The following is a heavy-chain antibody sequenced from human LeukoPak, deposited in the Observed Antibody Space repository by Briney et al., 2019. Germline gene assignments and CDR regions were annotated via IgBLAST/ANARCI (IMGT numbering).Heavy chain of an antibody. Sequence: GRSLRLSCAASGLTFSNYAMHWVRQAPGQGLEWVANIRGDGSRLYYVDSVKGRFTISRDNAKNSLYLQMSNLRADDTSVYYCARDRNYCSSDRCYDAFDIWGQGTMVTVSS. CDR2: IRGDGSRL. D-gene: IGHD2-15*01. CDR1: GLTFSNYA. J-gene: IGHJ3*02. CDR3: ARDRNYCSSDRCYDAFDI. V-gene: IGHV3-7*01.